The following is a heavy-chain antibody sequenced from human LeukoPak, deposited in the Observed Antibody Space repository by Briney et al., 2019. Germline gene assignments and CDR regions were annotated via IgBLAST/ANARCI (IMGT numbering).Heavy chain of an antibody. Sequence: SETLSLTCTVSGGSISSSSYYWGWIRQPPGKGLEWIGSIYYSGSTYYNPSLKSRVTISVDTSKNQFSLKLSSVTAAGTAVYYCARSSTFYFDYWGQGTLVTVSS. CDR1: GGSISSSSYY. D-gene: IGHD3-3*02. V-gene: IGHV4-39*01. CDR2: IYYSGST. CDR3: ARSSTFYFDY. J-gene: IGHJ4*02.